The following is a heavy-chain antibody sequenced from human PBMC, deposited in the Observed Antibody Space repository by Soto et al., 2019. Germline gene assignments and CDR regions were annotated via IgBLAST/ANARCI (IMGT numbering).Heavy chain of an antibody. Sequence: SVKVSCKASGGTFSSYAISWVRQAPGQGLEWMGGIIPIFGTANYAQKFQGRVTITADESTSTAYMELSSLRSGDTAVYYCASGDYGDYGYYGMDVWGQGTTVTVSS. D-gene: IGHD4-17*01. J-gene: IGHJ6*02. V-gene: IGHV1-69*13. CDR1: GGTFSSYA. CDR3: ASGDYGDYGYYGMDV. CDR2: IIPIFGTA.